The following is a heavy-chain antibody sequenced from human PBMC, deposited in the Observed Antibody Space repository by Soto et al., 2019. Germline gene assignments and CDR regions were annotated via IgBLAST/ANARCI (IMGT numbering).Heavy chain of an antibody. J-gene: IGHJ6*02. CDR3: ARDGHTPTPPYFYYGMDV. Sequence: QVQLVQSGAEVKKSGASLKVSCKASGYTFTNHAMHWVRQAPGQRLEWMGWLNADNGNTKYSQNFQGRVTITRDTSASTAYMELSSLRSEDTAVYYCARDGHTPTPPYFYYGMDVWGQGTTVTVSS. CDR2: LNADNGNT. CDR1: GYTFTNHA. V-gene: IGHV1-3*01. D-gene: IGHD5-18*01.